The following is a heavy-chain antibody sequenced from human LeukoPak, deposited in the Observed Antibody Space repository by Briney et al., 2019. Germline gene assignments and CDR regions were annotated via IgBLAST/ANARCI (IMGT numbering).Heavy chain of an antibody. CDR3: AKDLNYDFWSGLGN. Sequence: GRSLRLSCAVSGFTFSSYGMHWVRQAPGKGLEWMAVISYDGTNKYYADSVKGRFTISRDNSKNTQYLQMNSLRAEDTAVYYCAKDLNYDFWSGLGNWGQGTLVTVSS. J-gene: IGHJ4*02. CDR2: ISYDGTNK. D-gene: IGHD3-3*01. V-gene: IGHV3-30*18. CDR1: GFTFSSYG.